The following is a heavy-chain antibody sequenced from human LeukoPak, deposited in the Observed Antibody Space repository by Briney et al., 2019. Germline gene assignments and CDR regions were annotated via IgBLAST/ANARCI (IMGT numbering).Heavy chain of an antibody. CDR1: GFTFSTYA. J-gene: IGHJ4*02. D-gene: IGHD3-22*01. CDR2: FSGSVDTT. Sequence: GGSLRLSCAASGFTFSTYAMNWVRQAPGKGLEWVSTFSGSVDTTYYADSIKGRFTISRDNSKNTLYLQMNSLRAEDTAVYYCAGRYDSSGYPLHWGQGTLVTVSS. V-gene: IGHV3-23*01. CDR3: AGRYDSSGYPLH.